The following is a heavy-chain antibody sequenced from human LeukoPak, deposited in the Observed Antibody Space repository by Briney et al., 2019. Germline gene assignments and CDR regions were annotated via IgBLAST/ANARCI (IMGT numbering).Heavy chain of an antibody. Sequence: GESLKISCKGSGYSFTSYWIGWVRQLPGKGLEWMGIIYPGDSDTRYSPSFQGQVTISADKSISTAYLQWSSLKASDTAMYYCARHLHSGGTFGAFDIWGQGTMVTVSS. CDR3: ARHLHSGGTFGAFDI. CDR1: GYSFTSYW. J-gene: IGHJ3*02. D-gene: IGHD2-15*01. CDR2: IYPGDSDT. V-gene: IGHV5-51*01.